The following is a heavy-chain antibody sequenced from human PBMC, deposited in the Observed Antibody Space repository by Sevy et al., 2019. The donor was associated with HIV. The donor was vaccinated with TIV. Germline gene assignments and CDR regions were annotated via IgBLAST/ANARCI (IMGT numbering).Heavy chain of an antibody. CDR1: GFTFSDHY. CDR3: ATHAGIAAAGRVFDY. J-gene: IGHJ4*02. D-gene: IGHD6-13*01. V-gene: IGHV3-72*01. CDR2: TRNKADGYTT. Sequence: GGSLRLSCVASGFTFSDHYMEWVRQAPGNGLEWVGRTRNKADGYTTEYAASVKGRFTISTDESKNSLYEQMNSLKTEDTAVYYCATHAGIAAAGRVFDYWGQGTMVTVSS.